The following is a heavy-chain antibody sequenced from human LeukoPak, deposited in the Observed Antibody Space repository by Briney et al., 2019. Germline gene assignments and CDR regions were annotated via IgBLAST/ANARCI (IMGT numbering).Heavy chain of an antibody. CDR2: IYTSGST. CDR1: GGSISSSSYY. V-gene: IGHV4-39*07. D-gene: IGHD3-10*01. Sequence: SSETLSLTCTVSGGSISSSSYYWGWIRQPPGKGLEWIGSIYTSGSTNYNPSLKSRVTISVDTSKNQFSLKLSSVTAADTAVYYCARENYYGSGSRGKYYFDYWGQGTLVTVSS. CDR3: ARENYYGSGSRGKYYFDY. J-gene: IGHJ4*02.